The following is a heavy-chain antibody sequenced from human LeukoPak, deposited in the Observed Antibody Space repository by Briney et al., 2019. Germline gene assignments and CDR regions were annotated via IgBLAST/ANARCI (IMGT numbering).Heavy chain of an antibody. CDR3: AKVYDSGSYYGGLGY. CDR2: IRYDGSNK. J-gene: IGHJ4*02. V-gene: IGHV3-30*02. D-gene: IGHD1-26*01. Sequence: PGGSLRLSCAASGFTFSSYGMHWVRQAPGKGLEWVAFIRYDGSNKYYADSVKGRFTISRDNSKNTLYLQMNSLRAEDTAVYYCAKVYDSGSYYGGLGYWGQGTLVTVSS. CDR1: GFTFSSYG.